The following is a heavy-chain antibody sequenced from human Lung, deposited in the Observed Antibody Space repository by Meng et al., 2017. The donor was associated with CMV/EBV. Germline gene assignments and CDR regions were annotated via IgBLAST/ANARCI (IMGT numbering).Heavy chain of an antibody. D-gene: IGHD3-3*01. CDR1: GYTFTGYY. CDR2: INPDSGGT. CDR3: AREVTYVDFWSGHGQEQNWFEP. J-gene: IGHJ5*02. V-gene: IGHV1-2*02. Sequence: ASVKVSCKASGYTFTGYYIHWVRQAPGEGLEWLGWINPDSGGTNFAQKFQDRVTMTRDTSITTAYMELTRLRSDDTAVYYCAREVTYVDFWSGHGQEQNWFEPWGQGTLVTGSS.